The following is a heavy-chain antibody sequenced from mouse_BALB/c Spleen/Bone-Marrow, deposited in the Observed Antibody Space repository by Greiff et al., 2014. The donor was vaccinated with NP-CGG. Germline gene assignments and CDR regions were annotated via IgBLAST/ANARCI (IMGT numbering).Heavy chain of an antibody. CDR1: GCTFTSYV. Sequence: VQLQQPGPELVKPGASVKMSCMASGCTFTSYVMHWVKQKPGQGLEWIGYINPFNDGIEYNEKFKVKATLTSDKSSSTAYMELSSLTSEDSAVYYCARGTTVVGDYWGQGTTLTVSS. V-gene: IGHV1-14*01. J-gene: IGHJ2*01. CDR3: ARGTTVVGDY. D-gene: IGHD1-1*01. CDR2: INPFNDGI.